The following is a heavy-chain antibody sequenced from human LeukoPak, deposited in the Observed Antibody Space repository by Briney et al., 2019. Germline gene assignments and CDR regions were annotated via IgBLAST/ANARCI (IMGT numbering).Heavy chain of an antibody. V-gene: IGHV3-23*01. CDR3: AKTIAEHSMNMDV. CDR2: ISGFGHTS. CDR1: GFIFNNFA. D-gene: IGHD5-24*01. Sequence: PGGSLRLSCAASGFIFNNFAMTWVRQAPGKGLEWVSLISGFGHTSYHADSVKGRFTISRDNSKNTLYLQMNSLRAEDTAVYYCAKTIAEHSMNMDVWGQGTTVTV. J-gene: IGHJ6*02.